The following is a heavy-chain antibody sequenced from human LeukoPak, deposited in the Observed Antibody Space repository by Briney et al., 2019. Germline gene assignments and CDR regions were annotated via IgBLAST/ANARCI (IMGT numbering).Heavy chain of an antibody. Sequence: SETLSLTCTVSGYSISSGYYWGWIRQPPGKGLEWIGSIYHSGSTYYNPSLKSRVTISVDTSKNQFSLKLSSVTAADTAVYYCAKVSGRDGYNFDYWGQGTLVTVSS. J-gene: IGHJ4*02. CDR3: AKVSGRDGYNFDY. D-gene: IGHD5-24*01. V-gene: IGHV4-38-2*02. CDR2: IYHSGST. CDR1: GYSISSGYY.